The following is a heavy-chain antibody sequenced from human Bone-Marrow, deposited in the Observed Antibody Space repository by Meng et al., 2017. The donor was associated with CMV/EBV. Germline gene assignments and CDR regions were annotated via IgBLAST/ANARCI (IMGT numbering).Heavy chain of an antibody. J-gene: IGHJ4*02. CDR1: GFTFDDYG. D-gene: IGHD2-2*02. Sequence: GGSLRLSCAASGFTFDDYGMSWVRQAPGKGLEWVSSISSSSSYIYYADSVKGRFTISRDNAKNSLYLQMNSLRAEDTALYYCAKDIGYCSSTSCYTGIDWGQGTLVTVSS. CDR2: ISSSSSYI. V-gene: IGHV3-21*04. CDR3: AKDIGYCSSTSCYTGID.